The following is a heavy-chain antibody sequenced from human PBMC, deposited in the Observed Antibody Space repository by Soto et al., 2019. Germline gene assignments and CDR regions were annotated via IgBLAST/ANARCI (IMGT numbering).Heavy chain of an antibody. D-gene: IGHD2-2*01. CDR3: ARDTVTLDIVVVPADPPPFDY. CDR2: ISSSSSYI. V-gene: IGHV3-21*01. CDR1: GFTFSSYS. J-gene: IGHJ4*02. Sequence: GSLRLSCAASGFTFSSYSMNWVRQAPGKGLEWVSSISSSSSYIYYADSVKGRFTISRDNAKNSLYLQMNSLRAEDTAVYYCARDTVTLDIVVVPADPPPFDYWGQGTLVTVSS.